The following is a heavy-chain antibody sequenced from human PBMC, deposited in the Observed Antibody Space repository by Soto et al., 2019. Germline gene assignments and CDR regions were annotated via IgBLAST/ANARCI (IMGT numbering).Heavy chain of an antibody. Sequence: SETLSLTCTVSGGSISSGGYYWSWIRQHPGKGLEWIGYIYYSGSTYYNPSLKSRVTISVDTSKNQFSLKLSSVTAADTAVYYCASGAVTGDPDGSMDVWGQGTTVTVSS. CDR3: ASGAVTGDPDGSMDV. CDR2: IYYSGST. J-gene: IGHJ6*02. D-gene: IGHD3-10*01. V-gene: IGHV4-31*03. CDR1: GGSISSGGYY.